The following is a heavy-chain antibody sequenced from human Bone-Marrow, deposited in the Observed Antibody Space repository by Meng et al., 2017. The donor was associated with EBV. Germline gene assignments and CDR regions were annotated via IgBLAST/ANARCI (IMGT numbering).Heavy chain of an antibody. D-gene: IGHD4-17*01. J-gene: IGHJ4*02. CDR2: IYYSSST. CDR1: DDSIHSGGYY. CDR3: ARAGRGYGDFEYYFDY. Sequence: QGQLQESGPGLLKPSQTLSLTCAVSDDSIHSGGYYWSWIRQPPGKGLEWIGYIYYSSSTYYTPSLKTRLTISLDTSKSQFSLKLYSVTAADTAMYYCARAGRGYGDFEYYFDYWGQGTLVTVSS. V-gene: IGHV4-30-4*01.